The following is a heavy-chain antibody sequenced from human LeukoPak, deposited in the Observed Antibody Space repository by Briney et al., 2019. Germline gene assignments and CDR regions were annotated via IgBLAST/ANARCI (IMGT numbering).Heavy chain of an antibody. CDR2: IIPIFGTA. J-gene: IGHJ5*02. D-gene: IGHD3-16*01. V-gene: IGHV1-69*05. Sequence: ASVKVSCKASGGTFTSYAISWVRQAPGQGLEWMGGIIPIFGTANYAQKFQGRVTMTTDESTSTAYMGLSSLGSEDTAGYYCARGVGGANWFDPWGQGTLVTVSS. CDR1: GGTFTSYA. CDR3: ARGVGGANWFDP.